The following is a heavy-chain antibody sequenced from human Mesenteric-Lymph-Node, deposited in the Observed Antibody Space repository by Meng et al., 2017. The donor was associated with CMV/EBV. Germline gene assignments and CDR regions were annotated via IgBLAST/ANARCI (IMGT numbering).Heavy chain of an antibody. CDR3: IHYGSGSYTTDY. D-gene: IGHD3-10*01. Sequence: AAEITLSGADMHWVRQTSGKGLEGIGRIRSKDNSYATDYAASVKGRFTISRDDSKNTAYLQLNSLKTEDTAVYYCIHYGSGSYTTDYWGQGTLVTVSS. J-gene: IGHJ4*02. CDR1: EITLSGAD. CDR2: IRSKDNSYAT. V-gene: IGHV3-73*01.